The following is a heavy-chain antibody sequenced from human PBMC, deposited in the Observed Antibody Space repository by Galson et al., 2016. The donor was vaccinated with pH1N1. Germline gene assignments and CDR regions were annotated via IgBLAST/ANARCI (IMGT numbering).Heavy chain of an antibody. CDR3: LRDLTGRGSLPGYCFDS. D-gene: IGHD1-26*01. Sequence: SLRLSCAASGFTFVAFTMNWIRKAPGKGLAWVSYISGGSRNIHYADSVKGRFNISRDNARNPLYLLLTNLRAEDKAVYYCLRDLTGRGSLPGYCFDSWGQGTLVIVSS. J-gene: IGHJ4*02. V-gene: IGHV3-48*04. CDR1: GFTFVAFT. CDR2: ISGGSRNI.